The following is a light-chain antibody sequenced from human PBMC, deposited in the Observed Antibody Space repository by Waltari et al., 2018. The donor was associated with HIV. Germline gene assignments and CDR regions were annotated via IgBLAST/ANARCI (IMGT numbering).Light chain of an antibody. CDR1: QSVSSSY. Sequence: EIVLTQSPGTLSLSPGERATLSCRASQSVSSSYLAWYQQKHGQAPRLLIYGASSRATGIPDRFSGSGSGTDFTLTISRLEPEDFAMYFCQQYGSSPTWTFGQGTKVEIK. CDR2: GAS. V-gene: IGKV3-20*01. CDR3: QQYGSSPTWT. J-gene: IGKJ1*01.